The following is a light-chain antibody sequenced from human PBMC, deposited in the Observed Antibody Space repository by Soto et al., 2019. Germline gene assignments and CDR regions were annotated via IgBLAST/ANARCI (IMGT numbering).Light chain of an antibody. CDR1: SSDVGGYTY. J-gene: IGLJ1*01. Sequence: QSALTQPPSASGSPGQSVTISCTGTSSDVGGYTYVSWYQQHPGKAPKLMIYEVSKRPSGVPDRFSGSNSGNTASLTVSGLQAEDEADYFCSSYAGSNIYVFGTGTKLTVL. CDR2: EVS. V-gene: IGLV2-8*01. CDR3: SSYAGSNIYV.